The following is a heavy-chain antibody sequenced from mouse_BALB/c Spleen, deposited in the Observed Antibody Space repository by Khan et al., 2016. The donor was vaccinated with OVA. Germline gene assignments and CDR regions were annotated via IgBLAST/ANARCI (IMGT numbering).Heavy chain of an antibody. CDR1: GFTFNSYG. CDR2: ISGDSNPV. D-gene: IGHD1-1*01. CDR3: ATSYFYGYYFDY. Sequence: EVELVESGGGLVQPGGSRKLSCAASGFTFNSYGMHWVRQAPEKGLEWVAYISGDSNPVYYTDTVKGRFTISRDHPKHTLFLQMTDLVSEDTAIYYCATSYFYGYYFDYWGPGTTLTVS. V-gene: IGHV5-17*02. J-gene: IGHJ2*01.